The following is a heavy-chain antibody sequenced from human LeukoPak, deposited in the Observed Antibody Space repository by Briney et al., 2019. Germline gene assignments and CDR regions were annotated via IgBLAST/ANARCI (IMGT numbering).Heavy chain of an antibody. V-gene: IGHV3-11*04. Sequence: GGSLRLSCAASGFPFNDYYMSWIRQAPGKGLEWVSLVNGGGTPIYYADSVKGRFTVSRDNAKNSLYLQMNSLRAEDTAVYYCAGDDFPHYFEYWGQGAPVTVSS. CDR3: AGDDFPHYFEY. J-gene: IGHJ4*02. D-gene: IGHD3-3*01. CDR1: GFPFNDYY. CDR2: VNGGGTPI.